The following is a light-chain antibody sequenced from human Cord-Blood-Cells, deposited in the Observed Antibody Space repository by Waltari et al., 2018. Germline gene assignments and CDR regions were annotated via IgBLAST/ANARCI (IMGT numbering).Light chain of an antibody. Sequence: RKPGQAPVLVIYGKNNRPAGIPDRFSGSSSGNTASLTITGAQAEDEAAYYCNSRDSSGNHYVFGTGTKVTVL. J-gene: IGLJ1*01. CDR3: NSRDSSGNHYV. V-gene: IGLV3-19*01. CDR2: GKN.